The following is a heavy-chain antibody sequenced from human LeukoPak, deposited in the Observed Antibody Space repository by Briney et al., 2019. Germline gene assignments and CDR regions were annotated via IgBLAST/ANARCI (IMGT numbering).Heavy chain of an antibody. V-gene: IGHV4-34*01. CDR3: ARGEDFDWLTRYFDY. CDR1: GGSFSGYY. CDR2: INHSGST. Sequence: PSETLSLTCAVYGGSFSGYYWSWIRQPPGKGLEWIGEINHSGSTNYNPSLKSRVTISVDTSKNQFSLKLSSVTAADTAVYYCARGEDFDWLTRYFDYWGQGTLVTVSS. D-gene: IGHD3-9*01. J-gene: IGHJ4*02.